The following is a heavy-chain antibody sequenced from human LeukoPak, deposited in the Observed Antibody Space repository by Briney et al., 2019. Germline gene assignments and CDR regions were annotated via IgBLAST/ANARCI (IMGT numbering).Heavy chain of an antibody. Sequence: SETLSLTCAVYGGSFSGYYWSWIRQPPGKGLEWIGEINHSGSTNYNPSLKSRVTISVDTSKNQFSLKLSSVTAADTAVYYCARGRGPAYVSFGEDDYYYMDVWGKGTTVTVSS. CDR2: INHSGST. J-gene: IGHJ6*03. CDR1: GGSFSGYY. CDR3: ARGRGPAYVSFGEDDYYYMDV. V-gene: IGHV4-34*01. D-gene: IGHD3-10*01.